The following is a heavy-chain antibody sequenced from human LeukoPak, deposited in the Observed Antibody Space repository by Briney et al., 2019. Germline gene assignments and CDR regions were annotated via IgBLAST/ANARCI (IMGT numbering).Heavy chain of an antibody. CDR1: GFTFSSYA. CDR3: ARESRYSSGWYSVYLDY. V-gene: IGHV3-23*01. J-gene: IGHJ4*02. D-gene: IGHD6-19*01. Sequence: PGGSLRLSCAASGFTFSSYAMNWVRQAPGKGLEWVSAMSGSADSTYYADSVKGRFTISRDNAKNSLYLQMNSLRAEDTAVYYCARESRYSSGWYSVYLDYWGQGTLVTVSS. CDR2: MSGSADST.